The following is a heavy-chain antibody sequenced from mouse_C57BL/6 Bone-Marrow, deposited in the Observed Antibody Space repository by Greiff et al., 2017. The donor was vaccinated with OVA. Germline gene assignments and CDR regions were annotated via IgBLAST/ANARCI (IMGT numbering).Heavy chain of an antibody. D-gene: IGHD1-1*01. Sequence: VQLQQSGAELARPGASVKLSCKASGYTFTSYGISWVKQRTGQGLEWIGEIYSRSGNTYYHEKFKGKATLTADKSSSTGYLELRSMTAEDSAVDVCERWKGLLRCADWGQEALVTVSA. V-gene: IGHV1-81*01. CDR2: IYSRSGNT. J-gene: IGHJ3*01. CDR1: GYTFTSYG. CDR3: ERWKGLLRCAD.